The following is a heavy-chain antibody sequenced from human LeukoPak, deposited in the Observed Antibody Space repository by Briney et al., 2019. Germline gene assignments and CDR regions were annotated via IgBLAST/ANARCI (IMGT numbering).Heavy chain of an antibody. CDR2: IYYSGST. V-gene: IGHV4-59*08. D-gene: IGHD2-2*01. J-gene: IGHJ2*01. CDR3: ATSRAEL. CDR1: GASISSYY. Sequence: PSETLSLTCTVSGASISSYYWSWLRQPPGKGLEWIGYIYYSGSTNYNPSLKSRVTISVDTSKNQFSLKLNSVTAADTAVYYCATSRAELWGRGTLVTVSS.